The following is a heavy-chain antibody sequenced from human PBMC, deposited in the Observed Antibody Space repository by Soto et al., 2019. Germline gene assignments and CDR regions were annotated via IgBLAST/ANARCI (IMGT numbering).Heavy chain of an antibody. V-gene: IGHV1-8*01. J-gene: IGHJ2*01. D-gene: IGHD4-17*01. CDR2: MNPNSGNT. CDR3: ARVHTVTTYFDV. CDR1: GYTFTSYD. Sequence: WASVKVSCKASGYTFTSYDINWVRQATGQGLEWMGWMNPNSGNTGSAQRFQGRLTMTRNTSINTAYMELTSLTSEDAAVYFCARVHTVTTYFDVWGRGTLVTVSS.